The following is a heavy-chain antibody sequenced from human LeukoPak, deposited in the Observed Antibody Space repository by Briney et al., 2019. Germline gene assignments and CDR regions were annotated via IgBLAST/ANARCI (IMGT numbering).Heavy chain of an antibody. CDR3: AQLLDYNPVRSSVAL. V-gene: IGHV3-23*01. Sequence: QSGGSVRLLCTACGLTLSRYAMLGLRQAPGRGVKWVSSINDSGDTPYYADSVKSLFTISRDNSKNTLYLQMSSLRDEDTAVYYGAQLLDYNPVRSSVALWGCGTLVTVSS. CDR1: GLTLSRYA. D-gene: IGHD3-10*01. CDR2: INDSGDTP. J-gene: IGHJ2*01.